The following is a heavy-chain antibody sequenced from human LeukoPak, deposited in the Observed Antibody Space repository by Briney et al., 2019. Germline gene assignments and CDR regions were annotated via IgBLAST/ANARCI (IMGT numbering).Heavy chain of an antibody. Sequence: SETLSLTRTVSGGSISTYYWSWIRQPPGKGLEWIGYIYYIGSTNYNPSLKSRVTISVDTSKNQFSLNLSSVTAADTAVYYCAAGTMVRGVRPFDYWGQGTLVTVSS. CDR1: GGSISTYY. D-gene: IGHD3-10*01. J-gene: IGHJ4*02. CDR2: IYYIGST. CDR3: AAGTMVRGVRPFDY. V-gene: IGHV4-59*08.